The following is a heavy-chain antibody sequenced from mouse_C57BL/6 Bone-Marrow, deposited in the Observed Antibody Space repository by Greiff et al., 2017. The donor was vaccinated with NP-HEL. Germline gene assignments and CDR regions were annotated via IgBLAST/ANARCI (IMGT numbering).Heavy chain of an antibody. Sequence: VQLKQSGAELVRPGASVKLSCTASGFNIKDDYMHWVKQRPEQGLEWIGWIDPENGDTEYASKFQGKATITADTSSNTAYLQLSSLTSEDTAVYYCTTLGFTVYYFDYWGQGTTLTVSS. D-gene: IGHD1-1*01. J-gene: IGHJ2*01. CDR3: TTLGFTVYYFDY. CDR2: IDPENGDT. CDR1: GFNIKDDY. V-gene: IGHV14-4*01.